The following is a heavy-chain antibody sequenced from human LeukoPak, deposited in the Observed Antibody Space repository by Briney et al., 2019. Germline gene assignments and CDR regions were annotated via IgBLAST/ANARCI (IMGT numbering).Heavy chain of an antibody. CDR1: GGSISSSSYY. Sequence: PSETLSLTCTVSGGSISSSSYYWGWIRQPPGKGLEWIGSIYYSGSTYYNPSLKSRVTISVDTSKNQFSLKLSSVTAADTAVYYCARLDSGSYGYYFDYWGQGTLVTVSS. CDR3: ARLDSGSYGYYFDY. J-gene: IGHJ4*02. CDR2: IYYSGST. V-gene: IGHV4-39*01. D-gene: IGHD1-26*01.